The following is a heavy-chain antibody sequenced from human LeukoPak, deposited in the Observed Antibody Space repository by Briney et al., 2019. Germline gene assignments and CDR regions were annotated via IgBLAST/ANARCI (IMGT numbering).Heavy chain of an antibody. D-gene: IGHD1-26*01. CDR1: GYTFTSYS. Sequence: ASVKVSCKASGYTFTSYSINWVRQAPGQGLEWMGWISAYNDNTKYAQKLQGRVTMTTDTSTSTAYMELRSLRSDDTAVYYCARGLGGSGSYFLTFDYWGQGTLVTVSS. CDR3: ARGLGGSGSYFLTFDY. CDR2: ISAYNDNT. V-gene: IGHV1-18*01. J-gene: IGHJ4*02.